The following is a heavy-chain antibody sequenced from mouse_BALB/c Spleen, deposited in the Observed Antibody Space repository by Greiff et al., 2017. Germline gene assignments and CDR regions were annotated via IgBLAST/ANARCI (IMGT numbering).Heavy chain of an antibody. V-gene: IGHV5-17*02. J-gene: IGHJ4*01. Sequence: EVQGVESGGGLVQPGGSRKLSCAASGFTFSSFGMHWVRQAQEKGLEWVAYISSGSSTIYYADTVKGRFTISRDNPKNTLFLQMTSLRSEDTAMYYCARSYGNFLYYYAMDYWGQGTSVTVSS. CDR3: ARSYGNFLYYYAMDY. D-gene: IGHD2-1*01. CDR1: GFTFSSFG. CDR2: ISSGSSTI.